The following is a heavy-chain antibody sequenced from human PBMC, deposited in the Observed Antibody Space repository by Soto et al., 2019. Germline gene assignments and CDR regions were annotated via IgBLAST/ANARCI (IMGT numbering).Heavy chain of an antibody. CDR1: GFTFSSYA. J-gene: IGHJ4*02. D-gene: IGHD6-13*01. V-gene: IGHV3-23*01. CDR2: ISGSGGST. Sequence: PGGSMRLSCAASGFTFSSYAMSWVRQAPGKGLEWVSAISGSGGSTYYADSVKGRFTISRDNSKNTLYLQMNNLRAEDTAVYYCAKDGTFSSSWPYYFDYWGQGTLVTVSS. CDR3: AKDGTFSSSWPYYFDY.